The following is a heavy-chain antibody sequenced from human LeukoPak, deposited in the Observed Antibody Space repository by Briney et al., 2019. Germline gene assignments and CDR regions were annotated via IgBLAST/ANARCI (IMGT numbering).Heavy chain of an antibody. CDR1: GGSISSGDYY. D-gene: IGHD4-17*01. Sequence: PSETLSLTCTVSGGSISSGDYYWSWIRQPPGKGLEWIGYIYYSGSTNYNPSLKSRVTISVDTSKNQFSLKLSSVTAADTAVYYCAREPTVTPDAFDIWGQGTMVTVSS. J-gene: IGHJ3*02. CDR3: AREPTVTPDAFDI. CDR2: IYYSGST. V-gene: IGHV4-61*08.